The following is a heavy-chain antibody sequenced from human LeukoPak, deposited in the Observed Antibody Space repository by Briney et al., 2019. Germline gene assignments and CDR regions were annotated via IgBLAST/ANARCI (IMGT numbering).Heavy chain of an antibody. J-gene: IGHJ6*03. CDR3: ARRASATGLWRGYYYYMDV. Sequence: GESLKISCKGSGYSFTSYWIGWVRQMPGKGLEWMGIIYPGDSDTRYSPSFQGQVTISADKSISTAYLQWSSLKASDTAMYYCARRASATGLWRGYYYYMDVWGKGTTVTVSS. V-gene: IGHV5-51*01. CDR1: GYSFTSYW. CDR2: IYPGDSDT. D-gene: IGHD2-21*01.